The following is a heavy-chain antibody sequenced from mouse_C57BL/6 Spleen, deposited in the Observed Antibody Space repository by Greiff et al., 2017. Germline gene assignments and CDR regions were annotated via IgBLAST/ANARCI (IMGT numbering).Heavy chain of an antibody. Sequence: EVQLVESGGGLVKPGGSLKLSCAASGFTFSDYGMHWVRQAPEKGLEWVAYISSGSSTSYYADTVKGRFTISRDNAKNTLFLQMTSLRSEDTAMYYCARRYGEAMDYWGQGTSVTVSA. CDR2: ISSGSSTS. V-gene: IGHV5-17*01. CDR3: ARRYGEAMDY. J-gene: IGHJ4*01. CDR1: GFTFSDYG. D-gene: IGHD1-1*01.